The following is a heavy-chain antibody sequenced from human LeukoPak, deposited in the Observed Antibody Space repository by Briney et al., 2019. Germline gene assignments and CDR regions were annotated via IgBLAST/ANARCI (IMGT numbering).Heavy chain of an antibody. CDR2: IHYSGST. Sequence: SETLSLTCTVSGGSITNYYWTWIRQPPGKGLEWVGYIHYSGSTNYNPSLKSRVTISVDTSKNQFTLKLSSVTAADTAVYYCARASITYYYYYYMGVWGKGTTVTVSS. CDR3: ARASITYYYYYYMGV. D-gene: IGHD1-14*01. CDR1: GGSITNYY. J-gene: IGHJ6*03. V-gene: IGHV4-59*01.